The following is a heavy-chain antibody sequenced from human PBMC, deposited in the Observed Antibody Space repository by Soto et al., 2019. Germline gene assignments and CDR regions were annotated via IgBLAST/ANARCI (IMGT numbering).Heavy chain of an antibody. D-gene: IGHD2-15*01. CDR2: IDGSGRNT. J-gene: IGHJ4*02. CDR1: GFTFSSYA. Sequence: EVQLLESGGGLVQPGGSLRLSCAASGFTFSSYAMSWVRQAPGKGLEWVSGIDGSGRNTYYADSVKGRFTISRDNSKNTLSVQMNGLRVEDTALYYCAKDGGSVCSGGTCYFQARDYWGQGTLVTVSS. CDR3: AKDGGSVCSGGTCYFQARDY. V-gene: IGHV3-23*01.